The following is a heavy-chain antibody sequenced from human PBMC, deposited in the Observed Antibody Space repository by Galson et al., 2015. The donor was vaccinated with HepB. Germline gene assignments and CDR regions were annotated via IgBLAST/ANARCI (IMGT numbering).Heavy chain of an antibody. Sequence: SLRLSCAASGFTFSNFAMSWVRQAPGKGLEWVSSVDGSVGSTYYADSVKGRFTISRDDSKNTLYLQLNSLRAEDTAVYYCAKRSCTSGSCFFFNYWGQGTLVTVSS. D-gene: IGHD2-15*01. CDR1: GFTFSNFA. CDR2: VDGSVGST. J-gene: IGHJ4*02. V-gene: IGHV3-23*01. CDR3: AKRSCTSGSCFFFNY.